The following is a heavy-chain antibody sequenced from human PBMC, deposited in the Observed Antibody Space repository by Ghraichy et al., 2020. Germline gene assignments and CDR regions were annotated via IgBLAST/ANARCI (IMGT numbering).Heavy chain of an antibody. CDR2: IYYSGST. V-gene: IGHV4-31*03. Sequence: SQTLSLTCTVSGGSISSGGYYWSWIRQHPGKGLEWIGYIYYSGSTYYNPSLKSRVTISVDTSKNQFSLKLSSVTAADTAVYYCARDRGSGWKYGDYPPVDAFDIWGQGTMVTVSS. CDR3: ARDRGSGWKYGDYPPVDAFDI. J-gene: IGHJ3*02. CDR1: GGSISSGGYY. D-gene: IGHD4-17*01.